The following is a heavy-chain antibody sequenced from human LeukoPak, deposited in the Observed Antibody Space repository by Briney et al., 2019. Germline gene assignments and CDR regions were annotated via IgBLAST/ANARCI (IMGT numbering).Heavy chain of an antibody. J-gene: IGHJ4*02. CDR2: IYWDDDK. CDR3: AHRPAARSGSTWGYYFNY. CDR1: GFSLRSSGVG. Sequence: SGPTLVKPTQTLTLTCAFSGFSLRSSGVGVGWIHQPPGKALEWLAVIYWDDDKRYSPSLKTRLTITKDTSKNQVVLIMTNMDPVDTATYYCAHRPAARSGSTWGYYFNYWGQGTLVTVSS. D-gene: IGHD3-10*01. V-gene: IGHV2-5*02.